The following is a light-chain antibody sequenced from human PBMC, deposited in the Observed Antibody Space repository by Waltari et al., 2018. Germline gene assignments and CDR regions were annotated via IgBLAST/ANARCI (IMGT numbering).Light chain of an antibody. CDR1: QSISSTY. CDR3: QQGGGPLRFT. J-gene: IGKJ2*01. V-gene: IGKV3-20*01. Sequence: EIVLTQSPGTLSLSPGERATLSCRAGQSISSTYLAWYQQKPGQAPMLLIYGASRRATGIPERLSGSGSGTDFTLSISRLEPEDFAVYYCQQGGGPLRFTFGQGTKLEIK. CDR2: GAS.